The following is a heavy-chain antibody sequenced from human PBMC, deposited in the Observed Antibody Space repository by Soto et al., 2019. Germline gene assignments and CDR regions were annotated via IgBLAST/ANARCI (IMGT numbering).Heavy chain of an antibody. J-gene: IGHJ4*02. Sequence: PSETLSLTCAVYGGSFSGYYWSWIRQPPGKGLEWIGEINHSGSTNYNPSLKSRVTISVDTSKNQFSLKLSSATAADTAVYYCARGPQNLTTVTTYDYWGQGTLVTVSS. D-gene: IGHD4-17*01. CDR3: ARGPQNLTTVTTYDY. CDR1: GGSFSGYY. CDR2: INHSGST. V-gene: IGHV4-34*01.